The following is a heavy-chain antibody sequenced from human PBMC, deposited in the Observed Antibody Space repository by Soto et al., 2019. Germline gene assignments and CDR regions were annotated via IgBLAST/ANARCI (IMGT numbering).Heavy chain of an antibody. CDR3: ARLGAYYQAMD. CDR2: IYYAGTT. Sequence: SETLSLTCTVSNVSISCNYWSWIRQPPGKGLEWIGYIYYAGTTTYNPSLQSRVSISVDTSKNEVSLKLTSMTAADTAVYFCARLGAYYQAMD. V-gene: IGHV4-59*08. D-gene: IGHD3-22*01. CDR1: NVSISCNY. J-gene: IGHJ6*03.